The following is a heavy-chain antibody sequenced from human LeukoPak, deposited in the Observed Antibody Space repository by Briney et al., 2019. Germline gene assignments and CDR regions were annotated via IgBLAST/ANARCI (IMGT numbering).Heavy chain of an antibody. D-gene: IGHD5-24*01. Sequence: SETLSLTCTVSGGSISSSSYYWGWIRQPPGKGLEWIGSIYYSGSNYYNPSLKSRVTISVDTSKNQFSLKLTSVTAADTAVYYCARLWRWLEVEGFDYWGQGTGVSVSS. CDR2: IYYSGSN. CDR1: GGSISSSSYY. CDR3: ARLWRWLEVEGFDY. J-gene: IGHJ4*02. V-gene: IGHV4-39*01.